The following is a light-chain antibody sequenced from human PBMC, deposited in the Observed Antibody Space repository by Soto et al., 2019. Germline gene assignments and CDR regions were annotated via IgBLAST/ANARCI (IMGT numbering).Light chain of an antibody. CDR1: QSIDSW. Sequence: DIQMPQSPSTQSASVGDRITITSRASQSIDSWLAWYQQKPGKTPNLLTYEASRLDSGVPSRFSGSGSGTEFTLTISSLQPDDFVTYYCQQSSSCSAGTFGQGTKVEIK. CDR3: QQSSSCSAGT. V-gene: IGKV1-5*03. J-gene: IGKJ1*01. CDR2: EAS.